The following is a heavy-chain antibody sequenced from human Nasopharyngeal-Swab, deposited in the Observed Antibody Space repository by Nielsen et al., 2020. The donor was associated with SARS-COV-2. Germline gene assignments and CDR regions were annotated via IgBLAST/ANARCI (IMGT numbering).Heavy chain of an antibody. J-gene: IGHJ4*02. CDR1: GFTFSSYE. D-gene: IGHD6-13*01. Sequence: GGSLRLSCAASGFTFSSYEMNWVRQAPGKGLEWVSYISSSGSTIYYADSVKGRFTISRDNAKNSLYLQMNSLRAEDTAVYYCARGDGGDYSSSYDYWGQGTLVTVSS. V-gene: IGHV3-48*03. CDR3: ARGDGGDYSSSYDY. CDR2: ISSSGSTI.